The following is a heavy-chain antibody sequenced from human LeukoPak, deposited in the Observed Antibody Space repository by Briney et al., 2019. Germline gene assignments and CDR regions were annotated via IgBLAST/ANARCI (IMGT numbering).Heavy chain of an antibody. CDR3: ARGLTYYDFWSGYWEKYYFDY. J-gene: IGHJ4*02. D-gene: IGHD3-3*01. V-gene: IGHV4-59*01. CDR2: IYYSGST. Sequence: SETLSLTCTVSGGSISSYYWSWIRQPPGKGLEWIGYIYYSGSTDYNPSLKSRVTISVDTSKSQFSLKLSSVTAADTAVYYCARGLTYYDFWSGYWEKYYFDYWGQGTLVTVSS. CDR1: GGSISSYY.